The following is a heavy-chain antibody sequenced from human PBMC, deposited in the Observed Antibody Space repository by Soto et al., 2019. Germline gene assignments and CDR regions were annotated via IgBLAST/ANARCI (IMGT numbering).Heavy chain of an antibody. J-gene: IGHJ5*02. D-gene: IGHD1-7*01. CDR3: AREETGTTSGGWVYRPFDP. Sequence: QVQLQESGPGLVKPSQTLSLTCAVSGGSISSGGYYWSWIRQHPGKGLEWIGYIYYSGSTYYNPSLKSRVTISVDTSKNQFSLKLSSVTAADTAVYYCAREETGTTSGGWVYRPFDPWGQGTLVTVSS. CDR1: GGSISSGGYY. V-gene: IGHV4-31*11. CDR2: IYYSGST.